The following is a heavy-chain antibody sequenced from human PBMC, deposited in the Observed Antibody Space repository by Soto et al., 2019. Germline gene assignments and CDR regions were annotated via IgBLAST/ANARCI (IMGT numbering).Heavy chain of an antibody. CDR1: GFTFSDAW. CDR3: AYYRDSSGRRHFDY. Sequence: EVQLVESGGGLIKPGESLRLSCVASGFTFSDAWMKWVRHAPGKGLEWVGRIKSKANGGTTDYAASLKGRVTILRVDSQNTVYLQMARLKTEDTAVYSCAYYRDSSGRRHFDYLGQGTLVTVSS. CDR2: IKSKANGGTT. V-gene: IGHV3-15*07. J-gene: IGHJ4*02. D-gene: IGHD3-22*01.